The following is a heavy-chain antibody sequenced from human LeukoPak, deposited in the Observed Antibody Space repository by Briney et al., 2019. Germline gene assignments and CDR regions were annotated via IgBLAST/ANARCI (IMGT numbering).Heavy chain of an antibody. D-gene: IGHD6-13*01. CDR2: IYYSGST. CDR3: ARGHSSSWPNQYYFDY. Sequence: SETLSLTCTVSGGSISSSSYYWGWIRQPPGKGLEWIGSIYYSGSTYYNPSLKSRVTISVDTSKNQFSLKLSSVTAADTAVYYCARGHSSSWPNQYYFDYWGQGTLVTVSS. V-gene: IGHV4-39*07. J-gene: IGHJ4*02. CDR1: GGSISSSSYY.